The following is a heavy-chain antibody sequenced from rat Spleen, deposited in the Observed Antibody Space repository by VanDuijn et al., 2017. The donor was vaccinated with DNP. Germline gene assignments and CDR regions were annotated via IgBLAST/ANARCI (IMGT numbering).Heavy chain of an antibody. CDR1: GFTFSDYF. J-gene: IGHJ3*01. D-gene: IGHD1-1*01. CDR3: ARPMDYYSGGFAY. CDR2: ISYDGGIT. V-gene: IGHV5-22*01. Sequence: EVQLVQSGGGLVQPGRSLKLSCAASGFTFSDYFMAWVRQAPTKGLEWVAYISYDGGITYYGDSVKGRFTISRDNAKSTLYLEMNSLRSEDMATYYCARPMDYYSGGFAYWGQGTLVTVSS.